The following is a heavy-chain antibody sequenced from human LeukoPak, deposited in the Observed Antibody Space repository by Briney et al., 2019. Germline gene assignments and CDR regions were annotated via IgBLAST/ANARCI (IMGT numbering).Heavy chain of an antibody. CDR2: IKQDGSEK. V-gene: IGHV3-7*03. Sequence: GGSLRLSCAASGFTFSSYWMSWVRQAPGKGQGWVANIKQDGSEKYYVDSVKGRFTISRDNAKNTLYLQMNSLRAKDTAVYYCAKLPPLPPTHCGGNCHSDYWGQGTLVTVSS. J-gene: IGHJ4*02. D-gene: IGHD2-21*02. CDR1: GFTFSSYW. CDR3: AKLPPLPPTHCGGNCHSDY.